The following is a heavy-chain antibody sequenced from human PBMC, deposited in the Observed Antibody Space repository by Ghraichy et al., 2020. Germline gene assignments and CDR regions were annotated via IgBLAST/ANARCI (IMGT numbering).Heavy chain of an antibody. V-gene: IGHV3-23*01. D-gene: IGHD3-10*01. CDR3: AKDSGSGSYYPSDY. CDR1: GFTFSSYA. CDR2: ISGSGGST. J-gene: IGHJ4*02. Sequence: GGSLRLSCAASGFTFSSYAMSWVRQAPGKGLEWVSAISGSGGSTYYADSVKGRFTISRDNSKNTLYLQMNSLRAEDTAVYYCAKDSGSGSYYPSDYWGQGTLVTVSS.